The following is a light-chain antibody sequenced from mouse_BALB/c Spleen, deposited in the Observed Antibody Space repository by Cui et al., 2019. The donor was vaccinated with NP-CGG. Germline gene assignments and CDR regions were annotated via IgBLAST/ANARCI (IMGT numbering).Light chain of an antibody. V-gene: IGLV1*01. J-gene: IGLJ1*01. CDR1: TGAVTTSNY. CDR2: GTN. CDR3: ALWYSNHWV. Sequence: QDVVTQESALTTSPGETVTLTCRSNTGAVTTSNYANWVREKPDHLFTGLIGGTNNRVPGVPARFSGSLIGDKAALTITGAQTEDEAIYFCALWYSNHWVFGGGTKLTVL.